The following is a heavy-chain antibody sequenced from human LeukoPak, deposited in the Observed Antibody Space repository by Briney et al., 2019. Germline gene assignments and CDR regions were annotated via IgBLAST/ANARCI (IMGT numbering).Heavy chain of an antibody. CDR1: GYTFTSNA. CDR2: INTNTGNP. V-gene: IGHV7-4-1*02. D-gene: IGHD3-10*01. Sequence: PRASVKVSCKASGYTFTSNALGWVRQAPGQGLEWMGWINTNTGNPTYAQGFTGRFVFSLDTSDNTAYLQISSLTAEDTAVYYCAKDDAWLRFGEWSQGTLVTVSS. CDR3: AKDDAWLRFGE. J-gene: IGHJ4*02.